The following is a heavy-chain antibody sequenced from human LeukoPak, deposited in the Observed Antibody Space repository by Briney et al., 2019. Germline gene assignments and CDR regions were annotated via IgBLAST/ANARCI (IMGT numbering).Heavy chain of an antibody. Sequence: PSETLSLTCAVYGGSFSGYYWSWIRQPPGKGLEWIGEINHSGSTDYNPSLKSRVTVSVDTSKNQFSLNLSSVTAADTAVYYCARGAGPPLRAFDIWGQGTMVTVSS. V-gene: IGHV4-34*01. CDR3: ARGAGPPLRAFDI. CDR2: INHSGST. CDR1: GGSFSGYY. J-gene: IGHJ3*02.